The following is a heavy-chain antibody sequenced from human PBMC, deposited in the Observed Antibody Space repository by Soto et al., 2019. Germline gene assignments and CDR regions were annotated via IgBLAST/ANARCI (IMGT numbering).Heavy chain of an antibody. Sequence: PGESLKISCKGSGYSFTSYWISWVRQMPGKGLEWMGRIDPSDSYTNYSPSFQGHVTISADKSISTAYLQWSSLKASDTAMYYCARGNSSSWYYYYGMDVWGQGTTVTVSS. CDR1: GYSFTSYW. CDR3: ARGNSSSWYYYYGMDV. D-gene: IGHD6-13*01. CDR2: IDPSDSYT. V-gene: IGHV5-10-1*01. J-gene: IGHJ6*02.